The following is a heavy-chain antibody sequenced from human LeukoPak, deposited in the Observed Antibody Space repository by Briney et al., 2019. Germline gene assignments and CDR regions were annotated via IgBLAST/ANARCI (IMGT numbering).Heavy chain of an antibody. CDR1: GFTFSSHA. Sequence: GGSLRLSCAASGFTFSSHAMHWVRQAPGKGLEYVSGIGNNGDTTYYANSVKGRFTISRDNSKNTLYLEMGSLRAEDMAVYYCARDLTNGWHYFDYWGRGTLVTVSS. CDR3: ARDLTNGWHYFDY. J-gene: IGHJ4*02. D-gene: IGHD6-19*01. CDR2: IGNNGDTT. V-gene: IGHV3-64*01.